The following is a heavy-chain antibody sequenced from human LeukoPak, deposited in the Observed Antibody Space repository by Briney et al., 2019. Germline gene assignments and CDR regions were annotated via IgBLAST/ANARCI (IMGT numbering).Heavy chain of an antibody. CDR1: GGSISSYY. CDR2: IYSSGST. D-gene: IGHD4-23*01. J-gene: IGHJ4*02. CDR3: ARVYQSSGISSGYFDY. V-gene: IGHV4-4*07. Sequence: SSETLSLTCTVAGGSISSYYWSWMRQPAGKRLELIGRIYSSGSTSYDPSLKRRVTMSVDASKNQVSLKLSSATAADTAMYYCARVYQSSGISSGYFDYWGQGSLVTVSS.